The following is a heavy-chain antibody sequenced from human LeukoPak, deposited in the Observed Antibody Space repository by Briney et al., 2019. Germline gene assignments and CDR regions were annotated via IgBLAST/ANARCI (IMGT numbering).Heavy chain of an antibody. V-gene: IGHV6-1*01. D-gene: IGHD1-26*01. CDR2: TYYRSQWLD. Sequence: SQTLSLTCAISGDSVSNNRASWGWIRQSPSRGLEWLGRTYYRSQWLDDYAPSVRSRITINPDTSKNQFSLQLNSVTPEDTAVYYCVRIRGLGLFDYWGQGTLVTVSS. CDR3: VRIRGLGLFDY. CDR1: GDSVSNNRAS. J-gene: IGHJ4*02.